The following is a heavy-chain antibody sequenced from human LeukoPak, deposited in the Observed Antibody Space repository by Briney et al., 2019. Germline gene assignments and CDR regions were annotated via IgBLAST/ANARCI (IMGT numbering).Heavy chain of an antibody. CDR3: VRGYYTLDY. J-gene: IGHJ4*02. V-gene: IGHV3-30-3*01. Sequence: GGSLRLSCAASGFTFSSYAMHWVRQAPGKGLEWVAVISYDGSNKYYADSVKGRFTISRDNSKNTLYLQMNSLRAEDTAVYYCVRGYYTLDYWGQGTLVTVSS. CDR2: ISYDGSNK. D-gene: IGHD1-26*01. CDR1: GFTFSSYA.